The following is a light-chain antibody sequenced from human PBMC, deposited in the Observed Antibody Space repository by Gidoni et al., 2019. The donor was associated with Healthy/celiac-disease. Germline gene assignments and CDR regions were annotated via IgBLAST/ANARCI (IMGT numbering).Light chain of an antibody. CDR3: QTWGTGIQV. J-gene: IGLJ3*02. CDR1: SGHSSYA. Sequence: QLVLTQSPSASASLGASVKLTCTLSSGHSSYAIAWHQQQPAKGPRYLMKLNSDGSHTKGDGIPDRFSGSSSGAERYLSISSLQSDDEADYYCQTWGTGIQVFGGGTKLTVL. V-gene: IGLV4-69*01. CDR2: LNSDGSH.